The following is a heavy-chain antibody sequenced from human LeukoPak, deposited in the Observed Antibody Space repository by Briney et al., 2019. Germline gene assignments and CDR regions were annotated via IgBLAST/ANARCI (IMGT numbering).Heavy chain of an antibody. CDR2: VYSDDDK. CDR1: GFSLRTSGVG. D-gene: IGHD5-24*01. V-gene: IGHV2-5*02. Sequence: SGPTLVKSTETLTLTCTFAGFSLRTSGVGVDWIRQPPGKALEWLALVYSDDDKLYSPSLKSRLTITMDTSKNQVVLTMTNMDPVASATYYCTHSISAENAFDIWGQGTMVTVSS. J-gene: IGHJ3*02. CDR3: THSISAENAFDI.